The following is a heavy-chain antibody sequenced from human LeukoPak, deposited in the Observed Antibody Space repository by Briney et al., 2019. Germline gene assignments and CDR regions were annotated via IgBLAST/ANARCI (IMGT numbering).Heavy chain of an antibody. V-gene: IGHV4-4*07. CDR2: IYSSGST. J-gene: IGHJ6*03. CDR3: ARLNSIAASYYMDV. Sequence: SETLSLTCTVSGGSISSYYWSWIRQPAGKGLEWIGRIYSSGSTNFNPSLKSRVTISVDTSKNQFSLKLSSVTAADTAVYYCARLNSIAASYYMDVWGKGTTVTVSS. D-gene: IGHD6-6*01. CDR1: GGSISSYY.